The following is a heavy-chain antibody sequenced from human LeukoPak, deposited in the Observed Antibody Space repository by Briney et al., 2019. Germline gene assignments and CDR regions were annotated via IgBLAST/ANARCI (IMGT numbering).Heavy chain of an antibody. J-gene: IGHJ4*02. Sequence: PSETLSLTCTVSGGSISSSSYYWGWLRQPPGKGLEWIGSIYYSGSTYYNPSLKSRVTISVDTSKNQFSLKLTSVTAADTAVYYCATLLRAGSSVRFDYWGQGTLVTVSS. CDR2: IYYSGST. CDR3: ATLLRAGSSVRFDY. V-gene: IGHV4-39*01. D-gene: IGHD2-2*01. CDR1: GGSISSSSYY.